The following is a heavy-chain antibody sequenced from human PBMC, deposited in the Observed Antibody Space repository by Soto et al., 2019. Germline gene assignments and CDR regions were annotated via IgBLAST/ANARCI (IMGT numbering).Heavy chain of an antibody. D-gene: IGHD2-2*01. Sequence: PSETLSLTCTVSGGSISSSAYYWGWIRQPLGNGLEWIGSIYFTGTTYYNPSLKSRVTISIDTSRNQFSLKMRSVTAADTAIYFCARHTWGRQRGWFDPWGDGTLVTVSS. CDR2: IYFTGTT. J-gene: IGHJ5*02. CDR1: GGSISSSAYY. CDR3: ARHTWGRQRGWFDP. V-gene: IGHV4-39*01.